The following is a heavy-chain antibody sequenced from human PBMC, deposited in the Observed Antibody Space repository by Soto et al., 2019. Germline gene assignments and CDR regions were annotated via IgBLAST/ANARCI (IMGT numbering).Heavy chain of an antibody. V-gene: IGHV5-10-1*01. CDR2: FDPSDSYS. D-gene: IGHD3-10*01. CDR3: ARHSYYGSGSYPLDY. J-gene: IGHJ4*02. CDR1: GYSFTSYW. Sequence: EVQLVQSGAEVKKPGESLRISCKGSGYSFTSYWISWVRQRPGKGLEWMGRFDPSDSYSNYSPSFQGHVTISADKSISTAYLQWSSLKASDTAMYYCARHSYYGSGSYPLDYWGQGTLVTVSS.